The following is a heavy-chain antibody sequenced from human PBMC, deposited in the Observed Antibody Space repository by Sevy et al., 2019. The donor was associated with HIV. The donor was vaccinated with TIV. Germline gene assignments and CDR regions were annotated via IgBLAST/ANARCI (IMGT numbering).Heavy chain of an antibody. CDR2: ISSSGSTI. CDR3: VREKGGQWLSVDWFDP. V-gene: IGHV3-48*03. D-gene: IGHD6-19*01. CDR1: GFTFSYYE. Sequence: GGSLRLSCAASGFTFSYYEMNWVRQAPGRGLEWVSYISSSGSTIYYADSVKGRFTISRDNAKNSLYLQSNSLRAEDTAVYYCVREKGGQWLSVDWFDPWGQGTLVTVSS. J-gene: IGHJ5*02.